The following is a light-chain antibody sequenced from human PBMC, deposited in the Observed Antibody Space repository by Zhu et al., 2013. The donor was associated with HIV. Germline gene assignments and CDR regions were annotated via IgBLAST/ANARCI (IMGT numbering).Light chain of an antibody. Sequence: QSVLTQPPSVSGAPGQSVTISCTGSSSNIGAAFHVQWYRQIPGTAPKFLIYGDSSRPSGVPDRFSGSRSGTSASLAIAGLQADDEADYYCQSFDSDLGGWVFGGGTKLTVL. V-gene: IGLV1-40*01. CDR1: SSNIGAAFH. CDR2: GDS. CDR3: QSFDSDLGGWV. J-gene: IGLJ3*02.